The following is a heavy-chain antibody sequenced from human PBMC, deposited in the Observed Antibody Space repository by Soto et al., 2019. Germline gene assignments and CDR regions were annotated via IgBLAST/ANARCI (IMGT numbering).Heavy chain of an antibody. V-gene: IGHV3-30*18. Sequence: PGGSLRLSCAASGFTFSSYGMHWVRQAPGKGLEWVAVISYDGSNKYYADSVKGRFTISRDNSKNTLYLQMNSLRAEDTAVYYCAKERYGPLDYFDYWGQGTLVTVS. CDR1: GFTFSSYG. CDR3: AKERYGPLDYFDY. CDR2: ISYDGSNK. D-gene: IGHD5-18*01. J-gene: IGHJ4*02.